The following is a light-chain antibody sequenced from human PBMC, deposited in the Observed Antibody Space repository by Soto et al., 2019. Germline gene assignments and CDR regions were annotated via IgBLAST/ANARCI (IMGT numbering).Light chain of an antibody. CDR1: SSNIGAGYD. V-gene: IGLV1-40*01. CDR2: GNI. J-gene: IGLJ2*01. Sequence: QSVLTQPPSVSGAPGQRVTISCTGSSSNIGAGYDVHWYQQLPGTAPKLLIYGNINRLSGVPDRFSGSKSGTSASLAITGLQAEDEADYFCQSYDSSLSDSRVFGGGTQLTVL. CDR3: QSYDSSLSDSRV.